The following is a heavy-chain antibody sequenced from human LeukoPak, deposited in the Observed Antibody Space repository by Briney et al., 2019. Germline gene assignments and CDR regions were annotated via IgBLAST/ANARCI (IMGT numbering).Heavy chain of an antibody. J-gene: IGHJ6*03. CDR2: INHSGST. D-gene: IGHD6-13*01. CDR3: ARAGVQQSDYYYYYMDV. CDR1: GGSISSYY. V-gene: IGHV4-34*01. Sequence: SETLSLTCTVSGGSISSYYWSWIRQPPGKGLEWIGEINHSGSTNYNPSLKSRVTISVDTSKNQFSLQLNSVTPEDTAVYYCARAGVQQSDYYYYYMDVWGKGTTVTVSS.